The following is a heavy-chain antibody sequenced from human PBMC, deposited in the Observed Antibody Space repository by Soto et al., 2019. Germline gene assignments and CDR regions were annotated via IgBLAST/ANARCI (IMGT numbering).Heavy chain of an antibody. CDR2: VNPSGGHT. Sequence: QVQLMQSGAEVKKPGASVKVSCKASGDTFTDYYIHWVRQAPGQGLEWMGTVNPSGGHTTYAQHFLGRGTMTRDTSTSTLYMELTCLRSEDTAVYYCARGGHVVVVTAALDYWGQGTLVTVSS. CDR3: ARGGHVVVVTAALDY. J-gene: IGHJ4*02. CDR1: GDTFTDYY. D-gene: IGHD2-21*02. V-gene: IGHV1-46*01.